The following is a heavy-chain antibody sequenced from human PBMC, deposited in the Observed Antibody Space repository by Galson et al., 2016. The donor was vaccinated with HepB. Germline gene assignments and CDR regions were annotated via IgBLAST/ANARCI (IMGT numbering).Heavy chain of an antibody. CDR1: GGIFSGYG. Sequence: VKVSCKAAGGIFSGYGVSWVRQAPGQGLEWMGVIIPMFGTTNYAEKFEGRVTITADESTNTVYMEVSSLRSEDTAMYYCARANTERRLQRAHFEYWGLGTLVTVSS. CDR3: ARANTERRLQRAHFEY. CDR2: IIPMFGTT. J-gene: IGHJ4*02. D-gene: IGHD4-11*01. V-gene: IGHV1-69*13.